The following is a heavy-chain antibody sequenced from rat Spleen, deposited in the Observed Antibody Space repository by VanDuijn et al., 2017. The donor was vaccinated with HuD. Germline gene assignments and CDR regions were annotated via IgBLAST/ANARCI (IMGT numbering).Heavy chain of an antibody. J-gene: IGHJ2*01. V-gene: IGHV2-19*01. CDR2: VWASGNT. CDR1: GFSLTDYN. CDR3: VRHEPQDYFAY. Sequence: QVQLKESGPGLVQPSQTLSLICTVSGFSLTDYNIHWLRQPPGKSLMWMGTVWASGNTNFNSAVQSRLRISRDTSKSQVFLRMNSLQPEDTGTYYCVRHEPQDYFAYWGQGLLVTVSS.